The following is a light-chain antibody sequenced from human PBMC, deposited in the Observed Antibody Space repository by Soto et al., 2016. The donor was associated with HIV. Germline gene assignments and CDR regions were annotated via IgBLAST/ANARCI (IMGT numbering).Light chain of an antibody. Sequence: DIVMTQSPLSLPVTPGEPASISCRSSQSLLHSNGYTYLDWYLQKPGQSPQLLIYLGSNRASGVPENHQSGPAEDVGVYYRMQTLQFWTFGQGT. CDR1: QSLLHSNGYTY. J-gene: IGKJ1*01. CDR2: LGS. V-gene: IGKV2-28*01. CDR3: MQTLQFWT.